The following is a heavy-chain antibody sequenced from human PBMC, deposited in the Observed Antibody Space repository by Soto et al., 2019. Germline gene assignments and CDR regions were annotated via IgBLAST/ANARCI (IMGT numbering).Heavy chain of an antibody. CDR1: GFTFSSYW. CDR3: AREGCSGGSCYPYYYYYGLDV. V-gene: IGHV3-74*01. CDR2: INNDGSST. J-gene: IGHJ6*02. Sequence: EVQLVESGGGLVQPGGSLRLSCAASGFTFSSYWMHWVRQVPGKGLVWVSRINNDGSSTSYADSVKGRFTISRDNAKNTLYLQMNSLRAEDTAVYYCAREGCSGGSCYPYYYYYGLDVWGQGTTVTVSS. D-gene: IGHD2-15*01.